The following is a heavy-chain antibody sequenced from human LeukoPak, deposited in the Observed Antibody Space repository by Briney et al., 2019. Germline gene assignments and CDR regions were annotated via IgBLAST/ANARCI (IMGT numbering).Heavy chain of an antibody. CDR2: MYHSGST. D-gene: IGHD3-16*02. CDR3: ARYDVWGSYRAFDY. CDR1: GGSFSGYY. V-gene: IGHV4-34*01. J-gene: IGHJ4*02. Sequence: SETLSLTCAVYGGSFSGYYWSWIRQPPGKGLEWIGTMYHSGSTYYNPSLKSRVTISVDTSKNQFSLKLSSVTAADTAVYYCARYDVWGSYRAFDYWGQGTLVTVSS.